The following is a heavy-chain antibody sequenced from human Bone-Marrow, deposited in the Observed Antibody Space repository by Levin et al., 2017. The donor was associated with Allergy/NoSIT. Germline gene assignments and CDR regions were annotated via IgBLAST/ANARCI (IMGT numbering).Heavy chain of an antibody. CDR2: INESGKT. CDR3: AREYYMDV. V-gene: IGHV4-38-2*02. J-gene: IGHJ6*03. CDR1: GYSISSDYY. Sequence: SSETLSLTCAVSGYSISSDYYWGWIRQPPGKGLEWIGNINESGKTKYNPSLKSRVTISVDTSKNQFSLQLNSVTAADTAVYFCAREYYMDVWGKGTTVTVSS.